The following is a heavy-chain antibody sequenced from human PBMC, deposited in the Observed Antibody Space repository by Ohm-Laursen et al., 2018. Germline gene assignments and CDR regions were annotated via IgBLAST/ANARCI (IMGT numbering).Heavy chain of an antibody. D-gene: IGHD3-22*01. J-gene: IGHJ4*02. CDR1: GFTFNNFG. Sequence: LRLSCAAPGFTFNNFGMHWVRQAPGKGLEWVAVIWYDGSNKYYADSVKGRFTISRDNSKNSLYLQMNSLRAEDTAVYYCARDPDYDSSGLIDYWGQGTLVTVSS. CDR2: IWYDGSNK. CDR3: ARDPDYDSSGLIDY. V-gene: IGHV3-33*08.